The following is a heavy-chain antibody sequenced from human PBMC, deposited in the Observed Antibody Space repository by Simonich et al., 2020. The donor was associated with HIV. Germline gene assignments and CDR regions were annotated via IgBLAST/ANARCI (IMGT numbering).Heavy chain of an antibody. D-gene: IGHD7-27*01. Sequence: EVQLVESGGGLVQPGGSLRLSCAASGFTFSSYWMHWVRQAPGKGLGWVSRINSDGSSTSYADSGKGRFTISRDNAKNTLYLQMNSLRAEDTAVYYCARAWGDAFDIWGQGTMVTVSS. CDR1: GFTFSSYW. V-gene: IGHV3-74*01. CDR3: ARAWGDAFDI. J-gene: IGHJ3*02. CDR2: INSDGSST.